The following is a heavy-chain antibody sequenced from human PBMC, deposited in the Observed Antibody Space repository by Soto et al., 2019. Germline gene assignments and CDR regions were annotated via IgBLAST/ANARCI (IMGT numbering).Heavy chain of an antibody. D-gene: IGHD3-10*01. CDR3: ASSMVRGEGY. CDR2: IYYSGST. Sequence: SETLSLTCTVSGGSISSGDYYWSWIRQPPGKGLEWIGYIYYSGSTDYNPSLKSRVTISVDTSKNQFSLKLSSVTAADTAVYYCASSMVRGEGYWGQGTLVTVST. V-gene: IGHV4-30-4*01. J-gene: IGHJ4*02. CDR1: GGSISSGDYY.